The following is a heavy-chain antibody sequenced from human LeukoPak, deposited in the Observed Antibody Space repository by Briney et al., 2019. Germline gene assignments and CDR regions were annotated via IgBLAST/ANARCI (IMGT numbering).Heavy chain of an antibody. V-gene: IGHV1-2*02. D-gene: IGHD3-9*01. J-gene: IGHJ4*02. CDR3: ARGDNYDILTGYQTPSHLSDN. Sequence: ASVKVSCKASGYTFTGYYVHWVRQAPGQGLEWMGWINPNSGDTNFAQKFQGRVTMTRDTSISTAYMELSRLRSDDTAVYYCARGDNYDILTGYQTPSHLSDNWGQGTLVTVSS. CDR1: GYTFTGYY. CDR2: INPNSGDT.